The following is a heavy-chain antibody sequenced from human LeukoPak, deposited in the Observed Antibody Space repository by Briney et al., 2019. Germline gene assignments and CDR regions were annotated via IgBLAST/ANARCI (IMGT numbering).Heavy chain of an antibody. J-gene: IGHJ4*02. V-gene: IGHV1-18*01. CDR1: GYTFTSYS. CDR2: ISAYNGNT. CDR3: ASSRSGWYWDFDY. Sequence: ASVKVSCKASGYTFTSYSISWVRQAPGQGIEWMGWISAYNGNTNYAQKLQGRVTMTADTSTSTAYMELRSLRSDDTAVYYCASSRSGWYWDFDYWGQGTLVTVSS. D-gene: IGHD6-19*01.